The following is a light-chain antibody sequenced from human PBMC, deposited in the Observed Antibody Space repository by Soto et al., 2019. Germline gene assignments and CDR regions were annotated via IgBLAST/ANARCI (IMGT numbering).Light chain of an antibody. V-gene: IGLV1-40*01. J-gene: IGLJ3*02. CDR3: QSYDSSLSTSV. CDR2: GNI. Sequence: QSVLTQPPSVSGAPGQRVTISCTGSSSNIGAGYDVHWYQHLPGTAPKLLIYGNINRPSGVPDRFSGSKSDTSASLAITGLQAEDEADYYCQSYDSSLSTSVFGGGTKLTVL. CDR1: SSNIGAGYD.